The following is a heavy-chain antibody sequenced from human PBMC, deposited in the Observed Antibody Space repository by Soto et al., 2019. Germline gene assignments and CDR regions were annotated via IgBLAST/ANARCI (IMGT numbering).Heavy chain of an antibody. J-gene: IGHJ6*03. D-gene: IGHD2-15*01. Sequence: EVQLVESGGGLAQPGGAPRLSWSGSGFTISSYDKHLVRQVTGKGLEWGSAIGVGGETYQPGFAKGRFTISRDDVRNSVHLQMNSLTVGDTAVYFCVREYCSGGAPCTGLYYVDVWGKGTTVTVS. CDR2: IGVGGET. CDR3: VREYCSGGAPCTGLYYVDV. CDR1: GFTISSYD. V-gene: IGHV3-13*01.